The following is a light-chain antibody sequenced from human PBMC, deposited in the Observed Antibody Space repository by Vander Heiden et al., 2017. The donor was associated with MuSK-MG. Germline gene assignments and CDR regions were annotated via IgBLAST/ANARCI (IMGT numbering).Light chain of an antibody. J-gene: IGKJ2*01. CDR2: GAS. CDR1: QSVSSSY. V-gene: IGKV3-20*01. CDR3: QQYGSSSMYT. Sequence: EIVLPQSPVTLSLSPGERATLSCSASQSVSSSYLAWYQQKPGQAPRLLIYGASSRATGIPNRFSGSGSGTDFTLTISRREPEDFAVYYCQQYGSSSMYTFGQGTKLEIK.